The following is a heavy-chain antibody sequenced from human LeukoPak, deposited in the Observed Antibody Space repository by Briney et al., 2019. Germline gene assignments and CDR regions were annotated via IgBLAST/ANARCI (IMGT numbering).Heavy chain of an antibody. CDR1: GYTFTSYY. CDR3: ARAPGYYDSSGVFDH. CDR2: INPSGGST. J-gene: IGHJ4*02. D-gene: IGHD3-22*01. V-gene: IGHV1-46*01. Sequence: ASVKVSCKASGYTFTSYYMHWVRQAPGQGLEWMGIINPSGGSTSYAQKFQGRVTMTRDTPTSTVYMELSSLRSEDTAVYYCARAPGYYDSSGVFDHWGQGTLVTVSS.